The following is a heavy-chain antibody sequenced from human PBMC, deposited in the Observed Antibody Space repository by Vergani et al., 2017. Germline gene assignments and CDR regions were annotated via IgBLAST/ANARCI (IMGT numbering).Heavy chain of an antibody. V-gene: IGHV4-61*02. D-gene: IGHD2-2*01. CDR1: GGSISSGDHC. CDR3: AREGIVVVPDHYYYYYMDV. J-gene: IGHJ6*03. Sequence: QVQLQESGPGVVKPSQNLPLTCAVSGGSISSGDHCWTWIRQRPGKGLEWIGRIYTSGSTNYNPSLKSRVTMSVDTSKNQFSLKLSSVTAADTAVYYCAREGIVVVPDHYYYYYMDVWGKXP. CDR2: IYTSGST.